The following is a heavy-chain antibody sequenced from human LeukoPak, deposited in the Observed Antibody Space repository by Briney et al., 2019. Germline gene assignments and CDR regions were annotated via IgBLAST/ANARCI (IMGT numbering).Heavy chain of an antibody. V-gene: IGHV1-18*01. J-gene: IGHJ6*02. CDR3: ARDRGDPLTGYYYGMDV. CDR1: GYTFTSYG. CDR2: ISAYNGNT. D-gene: IGHD4-17*01. Sequence: ASVKVSCKASGYTFTSYGMSWVRQAPGQGLEWMGWISAYNGNTNYAQKLQGRVTMTTDTSTSTAYMELRSLRSDDTAVYYCARDRGDPLTGYYYGMDVWGQGNTVTVSS.